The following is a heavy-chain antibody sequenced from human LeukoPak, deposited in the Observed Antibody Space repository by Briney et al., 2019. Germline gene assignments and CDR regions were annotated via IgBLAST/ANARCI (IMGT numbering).Heavy chain of an antibody. CDR1: GGPISSHY. D-gene: IGHD1-7*01. V-gene: IGHV4-59*08. CDR2: IYYSGST. CDR3: ASTGSNYAR. Sequence: PSDPLSLTRTVSGGPISSHYWRWLRHPTGKGLEWIGYIYYSGSTNYNPSLKSRVTISVDTPKPQFSLTLSSPTPPHTTVYLCASTGSNYARWGEGSLVTVSS. J-gene: IGHJ1*01.